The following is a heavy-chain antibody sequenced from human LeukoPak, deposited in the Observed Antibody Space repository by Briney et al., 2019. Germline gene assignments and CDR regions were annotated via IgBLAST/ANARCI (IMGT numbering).Heavy chain of an antibody. CDR1: GGSFSGYY. CDR3: ARSNYGDPGGFDY. CDR2: IYYSGST. J-gene: IGHJ4*02. Sequence: SETLSLTCAVYGGSFSGYYWSWIRQPPGKGLEWIGYIYYSGSTNYNPSLKSRVTISVDTSKNQFSLKLSSVTAADTAVYYCARSNYGDPGGFDYWDQGTLVTVSS. D-gene: IGHD4-17*01. V-gene: IGHV4-59*01.